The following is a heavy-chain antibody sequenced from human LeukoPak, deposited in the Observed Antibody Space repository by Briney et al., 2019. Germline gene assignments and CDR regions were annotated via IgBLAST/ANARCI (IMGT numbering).Heavy chain of an antibody. CDR2: IRYDGSNK. V-gene: IGHV3-30*02. CDR3: AKDSRRCYGSGSYYNV. J-gene: IGHJ4*02. Sequence: GGSLRLSCAASGFTFSSYGMHWVRQAPGKGLEWVAFIRYDGSNKYYADSVKGRFTISRDNSKNTLYLQMNSLRAEDTAVYYCAKDSRRCYGSGSYYNVWGQGTLVTVSS. D-gene: IGHD3-10*01. CDR1: GFTFSSYG.